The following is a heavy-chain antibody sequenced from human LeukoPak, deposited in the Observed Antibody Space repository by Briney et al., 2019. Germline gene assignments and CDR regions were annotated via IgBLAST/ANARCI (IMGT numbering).Heavy chain of an antibody. J-gene: IGHJ4*02. V-gene: IGHV1-18*01. CDR3: ARGAPITANSGSNVLFDY. CDR2: ISAYNGNT. D-gene: IGHD1-26*01. Sequence: ASVKVSCKASGYTFTSYGISWVRQAPGQGLEWMGWISAYNGNTNYAQKLQGRVTMTTDTSTSTAYMELRSLRSDDTAVYYCARGAPITANSGSNVLFDYWGQGTLVTVSS. CDR1: GYTFTSYG.